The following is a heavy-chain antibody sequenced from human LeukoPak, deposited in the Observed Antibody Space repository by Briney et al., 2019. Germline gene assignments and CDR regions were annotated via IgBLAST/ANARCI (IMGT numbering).Heavy chain of an antibody. D-gene: IGHD2-2*02. CDR2: INPNSGGT. J-gene: IGHJ5*02. Sequence: GASVKVSCQASGYTFTGYYMHWVRQAPGQGLEWMGWINPNSGGTNYAQKFQGRVTMTRDTSISTAYMELSRLRSDDTAVYYCARGLDCSSTSCYISEWFDPWGQGTLVTVSS. CDR1: GYTFTGYY. V-gene: IGHV1-2*02. CDR3: ARGLDCSSTSCYISEWFDP.